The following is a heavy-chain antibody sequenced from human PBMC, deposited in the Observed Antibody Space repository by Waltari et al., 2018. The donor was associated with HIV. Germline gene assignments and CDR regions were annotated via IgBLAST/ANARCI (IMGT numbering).Heavy chain of an antibody. CDR1: GVTFSSYW. D-gene: IGHD2-15*01. J-gene: IGHJ3*02. CDR3: ARGGGLLGAFDI. CDR2: INSDGSST. V-gene: IGHV3-74*01. Sequence: EVQLVESGGGLVQPGGSLRLSCAASGVTFSSYWMHWVRQAPGKGLVWVSRINSDGSSTSYADSVKGRFTISRDNAKNTLYLQMNSLRAEDTAVYYCARGGGLLGAFDIWGQGTMVTVSS.